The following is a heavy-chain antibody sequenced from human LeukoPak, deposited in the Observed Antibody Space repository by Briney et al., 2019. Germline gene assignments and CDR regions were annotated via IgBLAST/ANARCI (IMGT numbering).Heavy chain of an antibody. Sequence: GGSLRLSCAASGFTFSDYYMSWVRQAPGKGLEWVSVIYSGGSTYYADSVKGRFTISRDNSKYILYLEMNSLRAEDTAVYYCAKDPFSGFDYWGQGTLVTVPS. V-gene: IGHV3-53*01. CDR2: IYSGGST. J-gene: IGHJ4*02. D-gene: IGHD1-26*01. CDR1: GFTFSDYY. CDR3: AKDPFSGFDY.